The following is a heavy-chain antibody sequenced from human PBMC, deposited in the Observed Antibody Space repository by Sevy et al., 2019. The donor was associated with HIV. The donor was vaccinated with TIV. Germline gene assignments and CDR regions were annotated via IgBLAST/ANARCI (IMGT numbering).Heavy chain of an antibody. CDR1: GYTFRTST. V-gene: IGHV1-3*04. D-gene: IGHD1-26*01. Sequence: ASVKVSCKAPGYTFRTSTIHWVRQAPGQRLEWMGWINTGNGNTRYSQRFKGRFTITRDTSATTAYMELSSLRSEDTAVFYCATDRIENSFDNWGQGTLVTVS. J-gene: IGHJ4*02. CDR2: INTGNGNT. CDR3: ATDRIENSFDN.